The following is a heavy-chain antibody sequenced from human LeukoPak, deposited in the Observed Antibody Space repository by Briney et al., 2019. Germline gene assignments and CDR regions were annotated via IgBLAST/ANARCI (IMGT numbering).Heavy chain of an antibody. V-gene: IGHV4-39*07. J-gene: IGHJ4*02. CDR3: ARGRSAYGDYKGSHDY. Sequence: PSQTLSLTCTVSGGSISSGSYYWSWIRQPPGKGLEWIGEINHSGSTNYNPSLKSRVTISVDTSKNQFSLKLSSVTAADTAVYYCARGRSAYGDYKGSHDYWGQGTLVTVSS. CDR1: GGSISSGSYY. D-gene: IGHD4-17*01. CDR2: INHSGST.